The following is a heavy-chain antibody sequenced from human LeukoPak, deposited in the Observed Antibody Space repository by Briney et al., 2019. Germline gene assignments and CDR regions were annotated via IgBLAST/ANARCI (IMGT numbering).Heavy chain of an antibody. CDR3: ARLPTFYYDSSGYHYDY. CDR2: TAGSGISK. CDR1: GFTFSSHW. Sequence: GGSLRLSCAASGFTFSSHWMHWVRQAPGRGLEWASSTAGSGISKDYADSVKGRFTISKDKSKNTLYLQMDNLRAEDTGVYFCARLPTFYYDSSGYHYDYWGQGTLVTVSS. J-gene: IGHJ4*02. D-gene: IGHD3-22*01. V-gene: IGHV3-23*01.